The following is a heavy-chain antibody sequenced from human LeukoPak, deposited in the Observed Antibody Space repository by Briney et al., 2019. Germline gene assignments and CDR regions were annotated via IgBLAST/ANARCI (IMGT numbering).Heavy chain of an antibody. Sequence: GGSLRLSCAASGFTFSSYLMHWVRQAPGKGLVWVARINSDGSSTRYADSVKGRFTISRDNAKNTLYLQMNSLRAEDTAVYYCVRGVGGDSRFDPWGQGTLVTVSS. D-gene: IGHD1-26*01. V-gene: IGHV3-74*01. CDR2: INSDGSST. J-gene: IGHJ5*02. CDR1: GFTFSSYL. CDR3: VRGVGGDSRFDP.